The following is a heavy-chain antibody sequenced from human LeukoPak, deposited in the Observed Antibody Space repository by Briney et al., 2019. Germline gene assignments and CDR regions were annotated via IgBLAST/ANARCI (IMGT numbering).Heavy chain of an antibody. CDR1: GFTFSSYA. J-gene: IGHJ4*02. CDR2: ISGSGGST. Sequence: GGSLRLSCASSGFTFSSYAMSWVRQAPGKGLAWVSVISGSGGSTYYADSVKGRFTISRDNSKDTLYLQMNSLRAEDTAVYYCASNIVLNVYAPGYWGQGTLVTVSS. CDR3: ASNIVLNVYAPGY. V-gene: IGHV3-23*01. D-gene: IGHD2-8*01.